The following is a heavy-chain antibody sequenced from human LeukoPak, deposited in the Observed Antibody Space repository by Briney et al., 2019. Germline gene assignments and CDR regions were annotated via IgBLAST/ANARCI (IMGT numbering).Heavy chain of an antibody. J-gene: IGHJ6*03. CDR1: GYTFTGYY. CDR3: AKAGLVGATYYTDV. D-gene: IGHD1-26*01. CDR2: INPNSGGT. Sequence: ASVKVSCKASGYTFTGYYMHWVRQAPGQGLEWMGWINPNSGGTNYAQKFQGRVTMTRDTSISTAYMELSRLRSDDTAVYYCAKAGLVGATYYTDVWGKGTTVTVSS. V-gene: IGHV1-2*02.